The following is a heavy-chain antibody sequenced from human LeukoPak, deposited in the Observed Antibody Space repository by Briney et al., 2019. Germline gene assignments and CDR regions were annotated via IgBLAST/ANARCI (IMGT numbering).Heavy chain of an antibody. D-gene: IGHD3-10*01. Sequence: GGSLRLSCAASGLTISSYSMNWVRQAPGKGLQWVSYISSNSSTIYYADSVKGRFTISRDNAKNSLYLQMNSLRAEDTAVYYCARALWFGETFPAYWGQGTLVTVSS. CDR2: ISSNSSTI. CDR1: GLTISSYS. CDR3: ARALWFGETFPAY. V-gene: IGHV3-48*01. J-gene: IGHJ4*02.